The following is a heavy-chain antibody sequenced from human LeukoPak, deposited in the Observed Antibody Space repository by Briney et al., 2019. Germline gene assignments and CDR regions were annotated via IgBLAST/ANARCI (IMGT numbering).Heavy chain of an antibody. CDR1: GYSITSSNW. CDR2: IYYSGST. V-gene: IGHV4-28*01. J-gene: IGHJ3*02. D-gene: IGHD1-1*01. Sequence: SDTLSLTCAVSGYSITSSNWWAWIRQPPGKGLEGIGNIYYSGSTYYNPSLKSRVTISVDTSKNQFSLKVNSVPAADTAVFYCARGPGLEVPPAFAIWGQGTMVTVSS. CDR3: ARGPGLEVPPAFAI.